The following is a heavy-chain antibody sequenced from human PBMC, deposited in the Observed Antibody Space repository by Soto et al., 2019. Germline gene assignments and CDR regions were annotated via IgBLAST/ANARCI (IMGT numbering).Heavy chain of an antibody. V-gene: IGHV1-69*13. Sequence: SVKVSCKASGGTFSSYAISWVRQAPGQGLEWMGGIIPIFGTANYAQKFQGRVTITADESTSTAYMELSSLRSEDTAVYYCARAALSPHAPFDYWGQGTLVTVSS. J-gene: IGHJ4*02. CDR2: IIPIFGTA. CDR3: ARAALSPHAPFDY. D-gene: IGHD2-2*01. CDR1: GGTFSSYA.